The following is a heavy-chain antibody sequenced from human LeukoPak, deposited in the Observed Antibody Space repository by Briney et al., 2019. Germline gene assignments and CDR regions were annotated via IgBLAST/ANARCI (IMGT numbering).Heavy chain of an antibody. CDR2: IIPIFGTA. D-gene: IGHD3-3*01. CDR3: ARALRQIRFLEWLDAFDI. V-gene: IGHV1-69*05. J-gene: IGHJ3*02. CDR1: GGTFSSYA. Sequence: SVKVSCKASGGTFSSYAISWVRQAPGQGLEWMGGIIPIFGTANYAQKFQGRVTITTDESTSTAYMELSSLRSEDTAVYYCARALRQIRFLEWLDAFDIWGQGTMVTVSS.